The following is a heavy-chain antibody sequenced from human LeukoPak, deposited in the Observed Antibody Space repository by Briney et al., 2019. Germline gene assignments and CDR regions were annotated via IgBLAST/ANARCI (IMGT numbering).Heavy chain of an antibody. V-gene: IGHV1-2*04. CDR3: ARVQQDCQTSLGVLRCAFDI. J-gene: IGHJ3*02. CDR1: VYTFTGYY. Sequence: ASVKVSCKASVYTFTGYYIHWVRQAPGQGLEWMGWINPNTGGTNYAQKFQGCVTMTRDTSINTAYMELSRLRSDDTAVYYCARVQQDCQTSLGVLRCAFDIWGQGTMVTVSS. D-gene: IGHD3-16*01. CDR2: INPNTGGT.